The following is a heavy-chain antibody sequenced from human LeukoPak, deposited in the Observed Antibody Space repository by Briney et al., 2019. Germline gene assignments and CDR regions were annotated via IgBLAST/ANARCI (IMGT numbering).Heavy chain of an antibody. J-gene: IGHJ4*02. CDR2: IIPIFGTA. CDR1: GGTFSSYA. Sequence: SVKVSCKASGGTFSSYAISWVRQAPGQGLEWMVGIIPIFGTANYAQKFQGRVTITADESTSTAYMELSSLRSDDTAVYYCASYYYDSSGYLYFDYWGQGTLVTVSS. D-gene: IGHD3-22*01. V-gene: IGHV1-69*13. CDR3: ASYYYDSSGYLYFDY.